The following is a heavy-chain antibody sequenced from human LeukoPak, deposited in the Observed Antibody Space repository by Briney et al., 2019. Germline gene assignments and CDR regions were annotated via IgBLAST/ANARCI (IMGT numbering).Heavy chain of an antibody. CDR2: IRYDGVNK. D-gene: IGHD2-15*01. CDR3: ARDGGWPKIFDY. J-gene: IGHJ4*02. V-gene: IGHV3-30*02. Sequence: GDSLRLSCAASGFTFSNYGMHWVRQAPRQGLEWVAFIRYDGVNKFYTESVKGRFTISRDNSKNTLYLLMDTQRPEDTAVYYCARDGGWPKIFDYWGQGTLVTVSS. CDR1: GFTFSNYG.